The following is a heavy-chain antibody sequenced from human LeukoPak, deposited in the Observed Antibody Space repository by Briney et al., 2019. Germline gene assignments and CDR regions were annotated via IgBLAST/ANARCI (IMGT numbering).Heavy chain of an antibody. J-gene: IGHJ4*02. V-gene: IGHV6-1*01. CDR1: GDSVSTNSVG. Sequence: SQTLSLTCAISGDSVSTNSVGWNWIRQSPSRGLEWLGRTYYNSNWYNHYAVSVKSRIIINPDTSKSQFSLQLNSVTPEDTAVYYCARGWLQSGFDYWGQGTLVTVSS. D-gene: IGHD5-24*01. CDR3: ARGWLQSGFDY. CDR2: TYYNSNWYN.